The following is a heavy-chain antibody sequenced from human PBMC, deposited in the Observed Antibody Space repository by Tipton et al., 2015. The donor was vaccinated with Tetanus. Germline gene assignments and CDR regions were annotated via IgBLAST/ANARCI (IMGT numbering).Heavy chain of an antibody. CDR2: MNPNSGNT. D-gene: IGHD3-3*01. V-gene: IGHV1-8*01. Sequence: QLVQSGAEVKKPGASVKVSCKASGYTFTSYDINWVRQATGQGLEWMGWMNPNSGNTGYAQKFQGRVTMTRNTSISTAYTELSSRRSEDAAVYYCSGGGGDGILEAHYSYYYGMDVWGQGTTVPVSS. CDR1: GYTFTSYD. J-gene: IGHJ6*02. CDR3: SGGGGDGILEAHYSYYYGMDV.